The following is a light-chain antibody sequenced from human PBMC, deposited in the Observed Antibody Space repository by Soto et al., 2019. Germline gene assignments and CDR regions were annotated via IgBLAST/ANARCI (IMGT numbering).Light chain of an antibody. CDR2: GNS. CDR3: QSYDSSLSASVV. J-gene: IGLJ2*01. V-gene: IGLV1-40*01. CDR1: SSNIGAGYD. Sequence: QSVLTQPPSVSGAPGQRVTISCTGSSSNIGAGYDVHWYQQLPGTAAKLLIYGNSNRPSGVPDRFSGSKSGTSASLAITGLQAEDEADYYCQSYDSSLSASVVFGGGTKLTVL.